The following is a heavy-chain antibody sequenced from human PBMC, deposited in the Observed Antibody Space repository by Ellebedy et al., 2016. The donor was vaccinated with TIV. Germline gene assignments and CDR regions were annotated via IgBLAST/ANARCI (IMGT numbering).Heavy chain of an antibody. J-gene: IGHJ6*02. CDR2: IKSKTDRGTT. Sequence: PGGSLRLSCAASGLTFSGYYMSWFRQAPGKGLEWVGRIKSKTDRGTTDYAAPVKGRFTISRDDSTNTLYMQTNSLKTEDTAVYYCTTGPDIVATIYTHGMDVWGQGTTVTVSS. V-gene: IGHV3-15*01. CDR3: TTGPDIVATIYTHGMDV. D-gene: IGHD5-12*01. CDR1: GLTFSGYY.